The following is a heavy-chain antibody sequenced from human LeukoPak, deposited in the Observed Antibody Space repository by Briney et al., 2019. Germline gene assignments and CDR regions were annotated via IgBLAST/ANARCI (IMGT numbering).Heavy chain of an antibody. J-gene: IGHJ5*02. CDR3: ARDKYSSGNWFDP. V-gene: IGHV3-74*01. CDR1: GFTFSSFW. D-gene: IGHD6-25*01. Sequence: GGSLRLSCAASGFTFSSFWMHWVRQAPGKGLVWVSRINSDGSSTNYADSVKGRFTISRDNAKNTLYLQMNSLRAEDTAVYYCARDKYSSGNWFDPWGQGTLVTVSS. CDR2: INSDGSST.